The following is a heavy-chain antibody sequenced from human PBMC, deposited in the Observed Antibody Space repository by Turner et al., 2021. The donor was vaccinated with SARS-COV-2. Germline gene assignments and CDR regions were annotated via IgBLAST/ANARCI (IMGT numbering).Heavy chain of an antibody. D-gene: IGHD6-6*01. Sequence: EVQLVESGGGLVQPGRSLRLSSAASGFTFDDYAMHWVRQAPGKGLEWVSGISWNSGTIDYADSVKGRFTISRDNAKNSLYLQMNSLRAEDTALYYCAKLAARSAYYYYGMDVWGQGTTVTVSS. CDR3: AKLAARSAYYYYGMDV. V-gene: IGHV3-9*01. CDR1: GFTFDDYA. J-gene: IGHJ6*02. CDR2: ISWNSGTI.